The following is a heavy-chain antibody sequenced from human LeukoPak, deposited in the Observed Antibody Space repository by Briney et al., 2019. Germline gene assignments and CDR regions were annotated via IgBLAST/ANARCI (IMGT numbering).Heavy chain of an antibody. J-gene: IGHJ4*02. D-gene: IGHD2-2*01. V-gene: IGHV3-23*01. CDR2: ISGSGGST. CDR1: GFTFSSYG. CDR3: AKVPPEIVVVPAAMLFDY. Sequence: GGSLRLSCAASGFTFSSYGMSWVRQAPGKGLEWVSAISGSGGSTYYADSVKGRFTISRDNSKNTLYLQMNSLRAEDTAVYYWAKVPPEIVVVPAAMLFDYWGEGTLVTVSS.